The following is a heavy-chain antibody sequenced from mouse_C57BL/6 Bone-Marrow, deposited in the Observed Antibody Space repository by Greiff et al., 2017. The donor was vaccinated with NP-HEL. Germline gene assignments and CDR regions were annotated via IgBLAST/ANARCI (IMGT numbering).Heavy chain of an antibody. Sequence: VQLQQSGAELVRPGSSVKMSCKTSGYTFTSYGINWVKQRPGQGLEWIGYIYLGNGYTEYNEKFKGKATLTSDTSSSTAYMQLSSLTSEDSAIYFCARSPTVPLYYFDYWGQGTTLTVSS. CDR1: GYTFTSYG. J-gene: IGHJ2*01. CDR3: ARSPTVPLYYFDY. V-gene: IGHV1-58*01. D-gene: IGHD1-1*01. CDR2: IYLGNGYT.